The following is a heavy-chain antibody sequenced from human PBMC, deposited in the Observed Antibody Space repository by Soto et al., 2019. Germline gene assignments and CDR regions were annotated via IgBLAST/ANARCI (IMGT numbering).Heavy chain of an antibody. J-gene: IGHJ4*02. CDR1: GYTFTSYG. D-gene: IGHD1-26*01. V-gene: IGHV1-18*04. Sequence: ALVKVSCKASGYTFTSYGISWVRQAPGQGFEWMGWISAYNGNTNYAQKLQGRVTMTTDTSTSTAYMELRSLRSDDTAVYYCARDMVGATFPGFHYFDYWGQGTLVTVSS. CDR3: ARDMVGATFPGFHYFDY. CDR2: ISAYNGNT.